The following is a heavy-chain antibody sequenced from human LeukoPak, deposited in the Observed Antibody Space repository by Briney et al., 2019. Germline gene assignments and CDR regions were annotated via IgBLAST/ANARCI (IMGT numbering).Heavy chain of an antibody. D-gene: IGHD5-18*01. CDR1: GFTFSSYA. CDR3: ARISGNNYGNFDH. Sequence: PGGSLRLSCAASGFTFSSYAMTWVRQAPGKGLEWVSAISASGGSTYYVDSVKGRFTISRDNSKNTLYAHMNSLRAEDTAVYYCARISGNNYGNFDHWGQGTLVTVSS. CDR2: ISASGGST. V-gene: IGHV3-23*01. J-gene: IGHJ4*02.